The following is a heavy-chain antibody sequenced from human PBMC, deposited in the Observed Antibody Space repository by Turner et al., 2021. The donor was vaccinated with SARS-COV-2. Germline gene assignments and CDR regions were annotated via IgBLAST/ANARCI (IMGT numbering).Heavy chain of an antibody. CDR1: GFPFSSYS. CDR2: ISSSSSTM. Sequence: EVQLVESGGGLVQPGGSLRLSCAASGFPFSSYSMNWVRQAPGKGLEWVSYISSSSSTMYYADSVKGRFTISRDNAKNSLYLQMNSLRAEDTAVYYCAREGGYSYGPYYYGMDVWGQGTTVTVSS. J-gene: IGHJ6*02. D-gene: IGHD5-18*01. CDR3: AREGGYSYGPYYYGMDV. V-gene: IGHV3-48*01.